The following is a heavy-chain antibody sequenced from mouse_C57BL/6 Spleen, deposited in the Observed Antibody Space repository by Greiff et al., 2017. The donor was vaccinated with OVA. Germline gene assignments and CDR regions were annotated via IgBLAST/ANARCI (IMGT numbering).Heavy chain of an antibody. D-gene: IGHD2-4*01. V-gene: IGHV10-1*01. J-gene: IGHJ4*01. CDR2: IRSKSNNYAT. CDR3: VRDYDGAMDY. CDR1: GFSFNTYA. Sequence: EVQVVESGGGLVQPKGSLKLSCAASGFSFNTYAMNWVRQAPEKGLEWVARIRSKSNNYATYYADSVKDRFTISRDDSESMLYLQMNNLKTEDTAMYYCVRDYDGAMDYWGQGTSVTVSS.